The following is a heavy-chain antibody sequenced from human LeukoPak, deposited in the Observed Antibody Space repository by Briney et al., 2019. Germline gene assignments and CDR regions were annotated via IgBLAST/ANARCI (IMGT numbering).Heavy chain of an antibody. V-gene: IGHV3-23*01. D-gene: IGHD1-7*01. J-gene: IGHJ4*02. CDR2: ISGSGDTT. Sequence: GGSLRLSCAASGFTFSRSAMSWVRQTPGKGLEWVSGISGSGDTTYYADSVKDRFTISRDNSKNTLSLQMNSLSADDTAVYFCAKVGNSNYVFVYWGQGTLVTVSS. CDR1: GFTFSRSA. CDR3: AKVGNSNYVFVY.